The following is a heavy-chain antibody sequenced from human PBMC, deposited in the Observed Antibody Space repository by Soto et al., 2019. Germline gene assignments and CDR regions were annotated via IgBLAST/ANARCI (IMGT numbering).Heavy chain of an antibody. CDR3: ARDIVGATTVNYYGMDV. Sequence: SETLSLTCTVSGGSISSGGSSWSWIRQPPGKGLEWIGYIYHSGSTYYNPSLKSRVTISVDTSKNQFSLKLSSVTAADTAVYYCARDIVGATTVNYYGMDVWGQGTTVTVS. D-gene: IGHD1-26*01. J-gene: IGHJ6*02. CDR1: GGSISSGGSS. CDR2: IYHSGST. V-gene: IGHV4-30-2*01.